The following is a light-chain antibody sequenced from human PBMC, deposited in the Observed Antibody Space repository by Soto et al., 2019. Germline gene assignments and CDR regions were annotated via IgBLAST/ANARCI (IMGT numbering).Light chain of an antibody. Sequence: EVVLTQSPGTLSLSPGERATLSCRASQTVTSNYLAWYQQKPGQAPRLLIYGASSRATDIPHRFSGSGSGTDFTLTISRLEPEDFALYYCQQYLSVPVTFGQGTKLEIK. CDR2: GAS. CDR3: QQYLSVPVT. V-gene: IGKV3-20*01. J-gene: IGKJ2*01. CDR1: QTVTSNY.